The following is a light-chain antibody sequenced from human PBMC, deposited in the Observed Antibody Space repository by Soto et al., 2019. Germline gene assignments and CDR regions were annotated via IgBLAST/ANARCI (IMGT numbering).Light chain of an antibody. Sequence: QSVLTQPASVSGSPGQSITISCTGTRSDVGSYDLVSWYQQHPGKAPKLMIYDVTKRPSGVSNRFSGSKSGNTASLTISGLQAEDEADYYCCSYAGSLTYVFGPGTKVTVL. CDR3: CSYAGSLTYV. V-gene: IGLV2-23*02. CDR1: RSDVGSYDL. CDR2: DVT. J-gene: IGLJ1*01.